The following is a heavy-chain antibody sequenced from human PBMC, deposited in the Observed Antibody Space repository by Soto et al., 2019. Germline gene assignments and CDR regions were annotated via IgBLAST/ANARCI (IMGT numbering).Heavy chain of an antibody. CDR2: ISRSSSTI. CDR3: AGDGIVGGTEAFDI. CDR1: GFTFSSYT. J-gene: IGHJ3*02. Sequence: GGSLRLSCAASGFTFSSYTMNWVRQAPGKGLEWVSYISRSSSTIYYADSVKGRFTISRDNAKNSLYLQMDSLRDEDTAVYYCAGDGIVGGTEAFDIWGQGTMVTVSS. V-gene: IGHV3-48*02. D-gene: IGHD1-26*01.